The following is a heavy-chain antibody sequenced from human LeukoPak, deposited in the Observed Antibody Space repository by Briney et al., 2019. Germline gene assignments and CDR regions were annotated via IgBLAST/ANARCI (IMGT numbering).Heavy chain of an antibody. CDR2: IYTSGST. CDR1: GGSISSGSYY. Sequence: SQTLSLTCTVSGGSISSGSYYWSWIRQPAGKGLEWIGRIYTSGSTNYNPSLKSRVTISVDTSKNQFSLKLSSVTAADTAVYYCARGITIFGVVTLINWFDPWGQGTLVTVSS. D-gene: IGHD3-3*01. CDR3: ARGITIFGVVTLINWFDP. V-gene: IGHV4-61*02. J-gene: IGHJ5*02.